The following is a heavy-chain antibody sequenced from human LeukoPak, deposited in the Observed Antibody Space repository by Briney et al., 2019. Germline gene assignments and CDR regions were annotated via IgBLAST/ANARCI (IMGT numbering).Heavy chain of an antibody. Sequence: QPGRSLRLSCAASGFTFSSYGMHWVRQAPGKGLEWVAVISYDGSNKYYADSVKGRFTISRDNSKNSLFLEMNSLRAEDTAVYYCARGEGSGCKFCAADIWGQGTMVTVSS. CDR1: GFTFSSYG. CDR3: ARGEGSGCKFCAADI. CDR2: ISYDGSNK. D-gene: IGHD6-19*01. V-gene: IGHV3-30*03. J-gene: IGHJ3*02.